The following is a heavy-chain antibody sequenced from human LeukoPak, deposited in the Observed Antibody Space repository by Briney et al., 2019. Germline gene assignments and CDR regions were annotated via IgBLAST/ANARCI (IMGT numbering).Heavy chain of an antibody. D-gene: IGHD3-22*01. V-gene: IGHV3-23*01. CDR3: AKDSPIYYDSSGTQEIDY. Sequence: GGSLRLSCAASGFTFSSYGVSWVRQAPGKGLEWVSAISGSGGSTYYADSVKGRFTISRDNSKNTLYLQMNSLRAEDTAVYYCAKDSPIYYDSSGTQEIDYWGQGTLVTVSS. J-gene: IGHJ4*02. CDR1: GFTFSSYG. CDR2: ISGSGGST.